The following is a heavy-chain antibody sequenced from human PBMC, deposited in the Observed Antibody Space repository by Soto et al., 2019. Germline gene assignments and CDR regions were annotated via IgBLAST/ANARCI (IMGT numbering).Heavy chain of an antibody. CDR2: IIPIFGTA. J-gene: IGHJ6*02. Sequence: SVKVSCKASGYTFTSFGITWVRQAPGQGLEWMGGIIPIFGTANYAQKFQGRVTITADESTSTAYMELSSLRAEDMAVYYCARVGGDGKSRRYYYGMDVWGQGTTVTVSS. CDR1: GYTFTSFG. CDR3: ARVGGDGKSRRYYYGMDV. D-gene: IGHD4-17*01. V-gene: IGHV1-69*13.